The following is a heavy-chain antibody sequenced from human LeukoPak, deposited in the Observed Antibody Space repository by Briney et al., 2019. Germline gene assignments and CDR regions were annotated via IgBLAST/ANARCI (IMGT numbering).Heavy chain of an antibody. CDR1: GYTFTSYA. CDR3: AKLATSDTGETY. CDR2: INAGNGNT. D-gene: IGHD3-16*01. Sequence: ASVKVSCKASGYTFTSYAMHWVRQAPGQRLEWMGWINAGNGNTRYSQKFQGRVTITRDTSASTAYMELSSLRSEDTAVYYCAKLATSDTGETYWGQGTLVTVSS. V-gene: IGHV1-3*01. J-gene: IGHJ4*02.